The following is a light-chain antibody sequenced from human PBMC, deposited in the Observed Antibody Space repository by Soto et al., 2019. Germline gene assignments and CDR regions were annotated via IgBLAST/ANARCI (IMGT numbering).Light chain of an antibody. V-gene: IGKV1-16*01. CDR2: AAS. CDR3: QQYNSYLWT. CDR1: QSISTY. J-gene: IGKJ1*01. Sequence: DIQMTQSPSSLSASVGDRVTITCRASQSISTYLNWYHQKPGKAPDLLIYAASSLKSGVPSRFSGSGSGTEFTLSISGLQPDDFATYYCQQYNSYLWTFGQGTKVDI.